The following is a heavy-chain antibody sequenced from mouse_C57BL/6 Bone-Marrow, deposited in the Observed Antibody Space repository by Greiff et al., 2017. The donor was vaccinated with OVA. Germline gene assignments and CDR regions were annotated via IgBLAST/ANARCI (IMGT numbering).Heavy chain of an antibody. CDR3: RSLITTVVAHWYFDV. CDR2: IYPRSGNT. Sequence: VQLQQSGAELARPGASVKLSCKASGYTFTSYGISWVKQRTGQGLEWIGEIYPRSGNTYYNEKFKGKATLTADKSSSTAYMELRSLTSEDSAVYFCRSLITTVVAHWYFDVWGTGTTVTVSS. CDR1: GYTFTSYG. V-gene: IGHV1-81*01. D-gene: IGHD1-1*01. J-gene: IGHJ1*03.